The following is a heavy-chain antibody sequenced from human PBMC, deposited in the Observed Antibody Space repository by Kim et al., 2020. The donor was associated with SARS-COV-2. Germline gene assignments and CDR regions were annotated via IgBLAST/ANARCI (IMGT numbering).Heavy chain of an antibody. V-gene: IGHV4-34*01. J-gene: IGHJ4*02. D-gene: IGHD3-10*01. CDR1: GGSFSGYY. Sequence: SETLTLTCAVYGGSFSGYYWSWIRQPPGKGLEWIGEINHSGSTNYNPSLKSRVTISVDTSKNQFSLKLSSVTAADTAVYYCARASMVRGVLDYWGQGTLV. CDR3: ARASMVRGVLDY. CDR2: INHSGST.